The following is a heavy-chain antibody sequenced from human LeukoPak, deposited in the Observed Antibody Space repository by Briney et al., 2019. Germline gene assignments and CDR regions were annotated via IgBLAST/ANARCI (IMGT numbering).Heavy chain of an antibody. CDR1: GGSLSGYY. Sequence: SETLSLTCAVYGGSLSGYYWSWIRQPPGKGLGWIGEISQSGSINYNPSLKSRVTISVDTSKNQFSLNLSSVTAADTAVYYCAGVHSGGGSPWGQGTMVTVSS. J-gene: IGHJ3*01. CDR3: AGVHSGGGSP. D-gene: IGHD1-26*01. V-gene: IGHV4-34*01. CDR2: ISQSGSI.